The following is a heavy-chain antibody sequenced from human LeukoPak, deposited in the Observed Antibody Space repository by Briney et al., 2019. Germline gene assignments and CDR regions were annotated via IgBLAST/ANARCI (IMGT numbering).Heavy chain of an antibody. J-gene: IGHJ4*02. D-gene: IGHD4-11*01. V-gene: IGHV3-21*01. Sequence: PGGSLRLSCAASGFSFTSYSMTWVRQAPGKGLEWVSSISTSSTYMYYADSVKGRFTISRDNAKNTLYLHMNSLRAEDTAMYYCARETRDYTSIWGDYWGQGTLVTVSS. CDR3: ARETRDYTSIWGDY. CDR2: ISTSSTYM. CDR1: GFSFTSYS.